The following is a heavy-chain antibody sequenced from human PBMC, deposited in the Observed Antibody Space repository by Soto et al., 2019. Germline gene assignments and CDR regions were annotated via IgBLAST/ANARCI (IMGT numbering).Heavy chain of an antibody. CDR3: AVRGYCSSTSCSGDAFDI. CDR2: IIPILGIA. D-gene: IGHD2-2*01. V-gene: IGHV1-69*02. J-gene: IGHJ3*02. CDR1: GGTFSSYT. Sequence: QVQLVQSGAEVKKPGSSVKVSCKASGGTFSSYTISWVRQAPGQGLEWMGRIIPILGIANYAQKFQGRVTITADXXTXTXXMELSSLRSEDTAVYYCAVRGYCSSTSCSGDAFDIWGQGTMVTVSS.